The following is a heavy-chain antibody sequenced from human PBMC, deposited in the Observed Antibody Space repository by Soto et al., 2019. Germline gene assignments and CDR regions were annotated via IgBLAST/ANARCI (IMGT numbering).Heavy chain of an antibody. CDR3: TRMSRLLAATIDDC. J-gene: IGHJ4*02. CDR2: IYHSGST. V-gene: IGHV4-31*03. Sequence: QVQLQESGPGLVKPSEILSLTCTVSGGSISSDGFYWNWLRQNSEKGLEWIGYIYHSGSTYYNPSLRSRATISVDTSKNQFTLELTSVTDADTAVYYCTRMSRLLAATIDDCWGQGTLVTVSS. CDR1: GGSISSDGFY. D-gene: IGHD2-15*01.